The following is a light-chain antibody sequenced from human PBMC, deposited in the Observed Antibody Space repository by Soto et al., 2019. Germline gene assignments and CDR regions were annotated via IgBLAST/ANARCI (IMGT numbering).Light chain of an antibody. Sequence: EIVLTQSPGTLSLSPGEGATLSCRASQSVDLNYVAWYQQRPGQAPRLLIYSATSRATGIPNRFSGSGSGTDFSLTISRLEPDDFAVYYCQQYNNWPPWTFGQGTKVDIK. CDR2: SAT. V-gene: IGKV3-20*01. CDR3: QQYNNWPPWT. J-gene: IGKJ1*01. CDR1: QSVDLNY.